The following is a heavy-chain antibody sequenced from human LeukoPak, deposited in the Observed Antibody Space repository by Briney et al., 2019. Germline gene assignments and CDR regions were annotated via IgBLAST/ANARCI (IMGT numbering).Heavy chain of an antibody. CDR2: IYYSGST. CDR3: ARSPIVGVTAYAFDI. D-gene: IGHD1-26*01. Sequence: PSETLSLTCTVSGGSISSYCWSWIRQPPGKGLEWIGYIYYSGSTNYNPSLKSRVTISVDTSKNQFSLKLSSVTAADTAVYYCARSPIVGVTAYAFDIWGQGTMVTVSS. J-gene: IGHJ3*02. CDR1: GGSISSYC. V-gene: IGHV4-59*12.